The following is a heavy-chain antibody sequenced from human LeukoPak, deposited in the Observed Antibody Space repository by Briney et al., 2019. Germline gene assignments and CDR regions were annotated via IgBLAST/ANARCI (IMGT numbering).Heavy chain of an antibody. Sequence: PGGSLRLSCAAFGVSVYNNHISWVRQAPGKGLERVSVIKSGGGGIYYADSVKGRFTISRDSSKSSVYLQLNSLRAEDTAVYYCARGNDYHFDYWGQGTLVTVSS. J-gene: IGHJ4*02. CDR3: ARGNDYHFDY. V-gene: IGHV3-66*01. CDR1: GVSVYNNH. CDR2: IKSGGGGI. D-gene: IGHD4-11*01.